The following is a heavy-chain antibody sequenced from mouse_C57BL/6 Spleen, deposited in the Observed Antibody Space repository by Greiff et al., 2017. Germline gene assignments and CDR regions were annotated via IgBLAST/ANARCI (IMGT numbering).Heavy chain of an antibody. Sequence: EVQLQQSGAELVRPGASVKLSCTASGFNIKDDYMHWVKQRPEQGLEWIGWIDPENGDTEYASKFQGKATITADTSSNTAYLQLSSLTSEDTAVYYCTRYGNYVSYYAMDYWGQGTSVTVSS. J-gene: IGHJ4*01. CDR2: IDPENGDT. CDR3: TRYGNYVSYYAMDY. CDR1: GFNIKDDY. D-gene: IGHD2-1*01. V-gene: IGHV14-4*01.